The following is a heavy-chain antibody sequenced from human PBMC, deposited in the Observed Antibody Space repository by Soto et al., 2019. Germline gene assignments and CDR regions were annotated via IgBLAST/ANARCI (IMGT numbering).Heavy chain of an antibody. CDR2: IYYSGST. D-gene: IGHD1-26*01. CDR1: VGSISSYY. V-gene: IGHV4-59*01. J-gene: IGHJ5*02. Sequence: SETLSLACTFSVGSISSYYWSWIRQPPGKGLEWIGYIYYSGSTNYNPSLKSRVTISVDTSKNQFSLKLSSVTAADTAVYYCARGLRIVGATNWFDPWGQGTLVTVSS. CDR3: ARGLRIVGATNWFDP.